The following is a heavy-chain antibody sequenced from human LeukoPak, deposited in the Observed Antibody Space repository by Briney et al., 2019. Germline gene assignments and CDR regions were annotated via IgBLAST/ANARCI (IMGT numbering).Heavy chain of an antibody. D-gene: IGHD6-19*01. V-gene: IGHV4-34*01. J-gene: IGHJ4*02. CDR2: INHSGST. CDR1: GGSFSGYY. Sequence: SETLSLTCAVYGGSFSGYYWSWIRQPPGKGLEWIGEINHSGSTNYNPSLKSRVTISVDTSKNQFSLKLSSVTAADTAVYYRARGLRWQWLVLDYWGQGTLVTVSS. CDR3: ARGLRWQWLVLDY.